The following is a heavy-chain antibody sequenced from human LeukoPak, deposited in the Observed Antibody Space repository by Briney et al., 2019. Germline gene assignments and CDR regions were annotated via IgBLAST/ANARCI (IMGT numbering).Heavy chain of an antibody. CDR2: ISGDGTRT. CDR1: GFTFTGYT. Sequence: QTGGSLRLSCAASGFTFTGYTMTWARQAPVKGLEWVSAISGDGTRTYYADSVKGRFTISRDNSKNTLYLEMSSLRVEDTAIYYCAKWPEGAMDYFDYWGQGTLVTVSS. V-gene: IGHV3-23*01. D-gene: IGHD3-16*01. J-gene: IGHJ4*02. CDR3: AKWPEGAMDYFDY.